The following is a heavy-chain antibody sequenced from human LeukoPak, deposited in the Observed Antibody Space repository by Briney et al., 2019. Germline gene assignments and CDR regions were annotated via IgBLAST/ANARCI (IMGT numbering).Heavy chain of an antibody. Sequence: SETLSLTCAVYGGSFSGYYWSWIRQPPGKGLERIGEINHSGSTNYNPSLKSRVTISVDTSKNQFSLKLSSVTAADTAVYYCARGWAAAGTIAFDIWGQGTMVTVSS. CDR1: GGSFSGYY. V-gene: IGHV4-34*01. J-gene: IGHJ3*02. CDR2: INHSGST. CDR3: ARGWAAAGTIAFDI. D-gene: IGHD6-13*01.